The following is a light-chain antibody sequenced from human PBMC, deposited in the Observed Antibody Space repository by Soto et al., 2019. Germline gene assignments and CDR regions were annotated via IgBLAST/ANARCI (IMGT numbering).Light chain of an antibody. CDR1: QSVDSSF. V-gene: IGKV3-20*01. J-gene: IGKJ1*01. CDR3: QQYGTVPWT. Sequence: EIVLTQYPGTLSLSPGERATLSCRASQSVDSSFLGWYQQKPGQSPRLLIYAASSRASGIPDRFSGSGSGTDFTLSINGLDPEDLAVYYCQQYGTVPWTFGQGTKVDIK. CDR2: AAS.